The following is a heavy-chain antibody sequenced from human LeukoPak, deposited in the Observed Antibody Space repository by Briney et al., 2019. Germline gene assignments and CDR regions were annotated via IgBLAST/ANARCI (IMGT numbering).Heavy chain of an antibody. Sequence: XWIRQXXXXXLEXIGYIYYSGSTYYNPSLKSRVTISVDTSKNQFSLKLSSVTAADTAVYYCARDLRNLYYYYGMDVWGQGTTVTVSS. D-gene: IGHD1-14*01. CDR3: ARDLRNLYYYYGMDV. J-gene: IGHJ6*02. V-gene: IGHV4-31*02. CDR2: IYYSGST.